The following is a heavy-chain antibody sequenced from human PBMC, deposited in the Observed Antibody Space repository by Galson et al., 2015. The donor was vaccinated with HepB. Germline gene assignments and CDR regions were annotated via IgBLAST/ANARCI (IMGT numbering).Heavy chain of an antibody. CDR1: GSTLNGNY. J-gene: IGHJ6*01. V-gene: IGHV1-2*02. Sequence: SVTVSCKASGSTLNGNYIHWVRQAPGQGLEWMGWINPNSGATDYAQKFQGRVTMTRDTSISTAYMELSRLRSDDTAVYYCARQNNWGPVYYCGTDVCGQGTTVTVSS. CDR3: ARQNNWGPVYYCGTDV. CDR2: INPNSGAT. D-gene: IGHD7-27*01.